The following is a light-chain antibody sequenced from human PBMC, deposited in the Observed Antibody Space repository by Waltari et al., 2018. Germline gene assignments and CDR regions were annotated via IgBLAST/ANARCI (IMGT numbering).Light chain of an antibody. CDR2: DVF. CDR3: QQRRDWPIT. J-gene: IGKJ5*01. CDR1: HSVDTS. Sequence: EIVLTQSPATLSLSPGDRATLSCRASHSVDTSLAGSQQTLGQAPRLLIYDVFYRATGIPARFSGRGSGTDFTLTISSLEPEDFALYCCQQRRDWPITFGQGTRLEIK. V-gene: IGKV3-11*01.